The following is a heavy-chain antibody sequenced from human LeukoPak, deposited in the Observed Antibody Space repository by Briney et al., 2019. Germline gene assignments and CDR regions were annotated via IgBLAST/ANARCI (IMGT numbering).Heavy chain of an antibody. Sequence: GGSLRLSCAASGFTFSSYSMNWVRQAPGKGLEWVSSISSSSSYIYYADSVKGRFTISRDNSKNTLYLQMNSLRAEDTAVYYCATPLWSGYHWGKGTTVTVSS. CDR3: ATPLWSGYH. CDR2: ISSSSSYI. CDR1: GFTFSSYS. D-gene: IGHD3-3*01. J-gene: IGHJ6*04. V-gene: IGHV3-21*01.